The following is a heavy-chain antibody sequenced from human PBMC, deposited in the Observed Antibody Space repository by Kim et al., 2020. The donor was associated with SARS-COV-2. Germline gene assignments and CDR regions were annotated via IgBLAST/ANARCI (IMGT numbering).Heavy chain of an antibody. J-gene: IGHJ6*02. D-gene: IGHD1-1*01. CDR1: GFTVSSNY. V-gene: IGHV3-53*01. CDR3: ASRPNPNXNPXXXPQXXPQTXGXXX. CDR2: IYSGGRT. Sequence: GGSLRLSCAASGFTVSSNYMSWVRQAPGKGLEWVSVIYSGGRTYYADSVKGRFTISRDNSKNTLYLQMNSLRAEDTAVYYCASRPNPNXNPXXXPQXXPQTXGXXXWGQGTXXTXSS.